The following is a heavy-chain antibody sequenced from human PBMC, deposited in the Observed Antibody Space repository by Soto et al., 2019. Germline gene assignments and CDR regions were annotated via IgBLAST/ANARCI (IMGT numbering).Heavy chain of an antibody. CDR1: LDSISNAY. CDR2: IYSSGNA. Sequence: PSEPRSLGCSVSLDSISNAYRTWIRQPSWKVLGWIGHIYSSGNANYNPSLKSRVTMSLDTSKNQFSLSLKSVTAADTAIYYCAKGRGFYSDNYFDPLGQVTPVTV. CDR3: AKGRGFYSDNYFDP. J-gene: IGHJ5*02. V-gene: IGHV4-4*07. D-gene: IGHD3-22*01.